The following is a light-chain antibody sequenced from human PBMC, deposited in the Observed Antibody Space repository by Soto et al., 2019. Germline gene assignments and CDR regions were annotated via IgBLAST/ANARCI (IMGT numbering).Light chain of an antibody. CDR1: QTVISSY. Sequence: EIELTQSPGTLSLSPGERATLSCRASQTVISSYLAWYQQKPGQAPRLLIFGASSRATGIPDRFSGSGSGTDFTLTISGLEPDDFALYYCLQYGGSPRTFGQGTKLEIK. J-gene: IGKJ2*01. CDR2: GAS. CDR3: LQYGGSPRT. V-gene: IGKV3-20*01.